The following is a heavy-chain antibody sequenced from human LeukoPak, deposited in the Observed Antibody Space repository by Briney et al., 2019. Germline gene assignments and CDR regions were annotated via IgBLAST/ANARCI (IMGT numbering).Heavy chain of an antibody. CDR3: ARLRGSSTNWFDY. J-gene: IGHJ4*02. D-gene: IGHD2-2*01. Sequence: SETLSLTCTVSGGSISSYYWSWIRQPPGKGLEWLGYIYYSGSTNYNPSLKSRVTISVDTSKDQFSLKLSSVTAADTAVYYCARLRGSSTNWFDYWGQGTLVTVSS. V-gene: IGHV4-59*08. CDR1: GGSISSYY. CDR2: IYYSGST.